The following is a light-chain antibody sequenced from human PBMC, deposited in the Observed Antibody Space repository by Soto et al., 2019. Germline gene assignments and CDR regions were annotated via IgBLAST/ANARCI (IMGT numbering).Light chain of an antibody. J-gene: IGKJ1*01. CDR1: QSLLHSNGYTY. CDR2: GAA. CDR3: QQYNNWPRT. Sequence: DIVMTQSPLSLPLTPGYPSSISCTSSQSLLHSNGYTYLDWYQLKPGKAPRLLMYGAASLQSGVPSRFSGSGSGTDFTLTISSLQSEDFAVYYCQQYNNWPRTFGQGTKVDI. V-gene: IGKV2-28*01.